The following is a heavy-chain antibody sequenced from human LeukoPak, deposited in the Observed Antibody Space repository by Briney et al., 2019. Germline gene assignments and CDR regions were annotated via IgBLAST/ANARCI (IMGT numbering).Heavy chain of an antibody. Sequence: GASVKVSCKASGYIFTGYYMHWVRQVPGQGLEWMGWINPNSGGTNYAQKFQGRVTMTRDTSITTAYMELSRLRSDDTAVYYCATISRNDSFDIWGQGTMVTVSS. CDR2: INPNSGGT. CDR3: ATISRNDSFDI. D-gene: IGHD1-14*01. J-gene: IGHJ3*02. CDR1: GYIFTGYY. V-gene: IGHV1-2*02.